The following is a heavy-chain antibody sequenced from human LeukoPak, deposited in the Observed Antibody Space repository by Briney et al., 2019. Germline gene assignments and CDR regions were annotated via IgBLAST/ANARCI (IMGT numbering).Heavy chain of an antibody. D-gene: IGHD2-2*01. CDR1: GFTFSDYY. V-gene: IGHV3-11*04. J-gene: IGHJ6*02. CDR2: ISSSGSTI. Sequence: PGGSLRLSCAASGFTFSDYYMSWIRQAPGKGLEWVSYISSSGSTIYYADSVKGRFTISRDNAKNSLYLQMNSLRAEDTAVYYCARDEEYQLLWGPHYYGMDVWGQGTTVTVSS. CDR3: ARDEEYQLLWGPHYYGMDV.